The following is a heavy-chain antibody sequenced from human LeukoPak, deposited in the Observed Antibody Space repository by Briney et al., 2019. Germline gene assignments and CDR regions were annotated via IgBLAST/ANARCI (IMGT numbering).Heavy chain of an antibody. CDR1: GYTFTSYG. CDR3: ARDPVTDNTIFGVVMGIRGAFDI. Sequence: AASVKVSCKASGYTFTSYGISWVRQAPGQGLEWMGWISAYNGNTNYAQKLQGRVTMTTDTSTSTAYMELRSLRSDDTAVYYCARDPVTDNTIFGVVMGIRGAFDIWGQGTMVTVYS. J-gene: IGHJ3*02. CDR2: ISAYNGNT. D-gene: IGHD3-3*01. V-gene: IGHV1-18*01.